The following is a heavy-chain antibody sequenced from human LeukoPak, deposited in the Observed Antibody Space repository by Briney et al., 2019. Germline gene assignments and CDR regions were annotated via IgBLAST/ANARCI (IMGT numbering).Heavy chain of an antibody. CDR1: GGSFSSYS. Sequence: PSETLSLTCAVYGGSFSSYSWTWIRQPPGKGLEWIGEIDRSGSNNYNPSLKSRVTISVDRSKNQFSLKLSSVTAADTAVYYCARGSATGLAYWGQGNLVTVSS. CDR2: IDRSGSN. J-gene: IGHJ4*02. CDR3: ARGSATGLAY. D-gene: IGHD1-1*01. V-gene: IGHV4-34*01.